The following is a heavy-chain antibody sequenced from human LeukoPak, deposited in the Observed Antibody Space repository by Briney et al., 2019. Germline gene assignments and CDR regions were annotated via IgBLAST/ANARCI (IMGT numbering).Heavy chain of an antibody. Sequence: SQTLSLTCAISGDSVSSNSAAWNWIRQSPSRGLEWLGRTYYRSKWYNDYAVSVKSRITINPDTSKNQFSLQLNSVTPEDTAVYYCAREPTQYCSGGSCYSYYYYYYGMDVWGQGTTVTVSS. CDR1: GDSVSSNSAA. V-gene: IGHV6-1*01. CDR3: AREPTQYCSGGSCYSYYYYYYGMDV. D-gene: IGHD2-15*01. J-gene: IGHJ6*02. CDR2: TYYRSKWYN.